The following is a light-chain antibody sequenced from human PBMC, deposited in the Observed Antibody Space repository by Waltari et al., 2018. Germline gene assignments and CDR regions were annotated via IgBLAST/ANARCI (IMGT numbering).Light chain of an antibody. CDR3: SSFTSRNTLV. CDR1: SSDVGGYDY. Sequence: QSALTQPASVSGSPGQSITISCTGTSSDVGGYDYVSWYRQHPGKAPKLIIYEVVNRPSGISVRFSASKSGNTASLTISGLQPEDEADYYCSSFTSRNTLVFGIGTKVTVL. CDR2: EVV. V-gene: IGLV2-14*01. J-gene: IGLJ1*01.